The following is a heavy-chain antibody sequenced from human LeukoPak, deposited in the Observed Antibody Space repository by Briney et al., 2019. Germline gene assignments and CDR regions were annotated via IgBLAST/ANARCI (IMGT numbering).Heavy chain of an antibody. V-gene: IGHV3-30*02. CDR1: GFTFSSYG. CDR2: IRYDGSNK. CDR3: GKDHRYCSSTSCSGGYYYYYMDV. J-gene: IGHJ6*03. Sequence: GGSLRLSCAASGFTFSSYGMHWVRQAPGKGLEWVAFIRYDGSNKYYADSVKGRFTISRDNSKNTLYLQMNSLRAEDTAVYYCGKDHRYCSSTSCSGGYYYYYMDVWGKGTTVTVSS. D-gene: IGHD2-2*01.